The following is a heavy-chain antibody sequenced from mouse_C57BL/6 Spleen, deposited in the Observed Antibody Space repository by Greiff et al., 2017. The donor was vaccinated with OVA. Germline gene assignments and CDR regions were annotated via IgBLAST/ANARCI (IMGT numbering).Heavy chain of an antibody. CDR3: ARWYYGSSYVAMDY. J-gene: IGHJ4*01. D-gene: IGHD1-1*01. CDR2: IYPRSGNT. V-gene: IGHV1-81*01. CDR1: GYTFTSYG. Sequence: VQLQQSGAELARPGASVKLSCKASGYTFTSYGISWVKQRTGQGLEWIGEIYPRSGNTYYNEKFKGKATLTADKSSSTAYMELRSLTSEDSAVYFGARWYYGSSYVAMDYWGQGTSVTVSS.